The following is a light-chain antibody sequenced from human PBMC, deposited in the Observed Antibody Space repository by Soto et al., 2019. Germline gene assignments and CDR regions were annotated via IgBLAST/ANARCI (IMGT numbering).Light chain of an antibody. CDR3: TQGTHWAPLYT. CDR1: QSLVYTDGNTY. J-gene: IGKJ2*01. V-gene: IGKV2-30*01. Sequence: DVVMTQSPLSLPVTLGQPASISCRSSQSLVYTDGNTYLNWFHQRPGQSPRRLIYQGSNRDSGVPDRFSASGSGTDFTQKISRVECKVMTVYYFTQGTHWAPLYTFGQGTKLEIK. CDR2: QGS.